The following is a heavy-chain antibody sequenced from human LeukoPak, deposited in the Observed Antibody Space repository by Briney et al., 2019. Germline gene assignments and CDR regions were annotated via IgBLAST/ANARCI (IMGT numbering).Heavy chain of an antibody. V-gene: IGHV3-66*01. J-gene: IGHJ6*03. CDR1: GFTVSSNY. D-gene: IGHD6-25*01. Sequence: PGGSLRLSCAASGFTVSSNYMSWVRQAPGKGLEWVSVIYSGGSTYYADSVKGRFTISRDNSKNTLYLQMNSLRAEDTAVYYCARDIRIAANYYYYYMDVWGKGTTVTVSS. CDR2: IYSGGST. CDR3: ARDIRIAANYYYYYMDV.